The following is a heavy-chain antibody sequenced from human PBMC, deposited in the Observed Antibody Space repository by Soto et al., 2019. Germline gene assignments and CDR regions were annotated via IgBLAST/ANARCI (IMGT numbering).Heavy chain of an antibody. Sequence: QVQLVESGGGLVKPGGSLRLSCAASEFTFSDYYMSWIRQAPGKGLEWVSCISSSSFYTNYADSVKGRFTISRDNAKKSLYLQMNSLRAEDTAVYYCARSMVRGGWSFGAFDIWGQGTMVTASS. D-gene: IGHD3-10*01. V-gene: IGHV3-11*05. CDR2: ISSSSFYT. CDR3: ARSMVRGGWSFGAFDI. CDR1: EFTFSDYY. J-gene: IGHJ3*02.